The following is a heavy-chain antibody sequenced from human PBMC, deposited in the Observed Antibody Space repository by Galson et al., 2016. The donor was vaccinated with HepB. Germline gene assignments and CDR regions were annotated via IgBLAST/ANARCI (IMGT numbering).Heavy chain of an antibody. CDR3: ARNPEVNIILQH. D-gene: IGHD2/OR15-2a*01. CDR2: ISTTSHFI. CDR1: GFTFSSYS. J-gene: IGHJ1*01. V-gene: IGHV3-21*01. Sequence: SLRLSCAASGFTFSSYSMKWVRQAPGKGLEWVSSISTTSHFISYADSVKGRFTISRDNAKNALYLQMNSLRDEDMAVYYCARNPEVNIILQHWGQGTLVTVSS.